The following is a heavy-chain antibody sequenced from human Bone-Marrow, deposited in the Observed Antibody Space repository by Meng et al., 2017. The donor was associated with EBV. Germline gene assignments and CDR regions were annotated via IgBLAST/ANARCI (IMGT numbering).Heavy chain of an antibody. CDR2: INPSGGST. V-gene: IGHV1-46*01. CDR1: VYTLPSYY. D-gene: IGHD5-24*01. J-gene: IGHJ1*01. CDR3: ASGVEMATIGAEYFQH. Sequence: LVRVGAEVKRPVVYMEVSCKDSVYTLPSYYKTWVRQDPGQGLVWMGIINPSGGSTSYAQKFQGRVTMTRDTSTSTVYMELSSLRSEDTAVYYCASGVEMATIGAEYFQHWGQGTLVTVSS.